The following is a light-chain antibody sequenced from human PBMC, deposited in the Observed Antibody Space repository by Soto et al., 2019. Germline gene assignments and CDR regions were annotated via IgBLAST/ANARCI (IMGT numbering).Light chain of an antibody. V-gene: IGKV3-20*01. Sequence: EIVVTQSPGTLSLSLGERATLSCRASQSVSSNYVAWYQQKPGQAPRLLIYGTFRRAAGIPARFSASGPGTHCSLTISRLEPEDVAVYYCQHYGSSPPDTFGQGTKVEIK. CDR3: QHYGSSPPDT. CDR2: GTF. J-gene: IGKJ2*01. CDR1: QSVSSNY.